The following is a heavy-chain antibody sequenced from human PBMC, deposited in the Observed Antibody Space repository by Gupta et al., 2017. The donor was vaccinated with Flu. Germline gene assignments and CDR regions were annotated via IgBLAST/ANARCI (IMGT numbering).Heavy chain of an antibody. Sequence: IIITGSYWGWVRQAPGKGLQWIANIDYNGKVYYNPSLKSRVTLYVDTSKNHISLKLSAVTAADTGVYYCARRVRDSDNYFGYFDPWGQGALVTVSS. CDR3: ARRVRDSDNYFGYFDP. CDR1: IIITGSY. CDR2: IDYNGKV. V-gene: IGHV4-39*02. J-gene: IGHJ5*02. D-gene: IGHD1-1*01.